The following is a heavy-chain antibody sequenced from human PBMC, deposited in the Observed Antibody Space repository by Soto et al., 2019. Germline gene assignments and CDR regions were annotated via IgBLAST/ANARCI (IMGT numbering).Heavy chain of an antibody. CDR1: GFTFSSYA. D-gene: IGHD3-16*02. CDR2: ISGSGGST. Sequence: GGSLRLSCAASGFTFSSYAMSWVRQAPGKGLEWVSAISGSGGSTYYADSVKGRFTISRDNSKNTLYLQMNSLRAEDTAVYYCAKPPYDYIWGSYRHAYYYYYMDVWGKGTTVTVSS. CDR3: AKPPYDYIWGSYRHAYYYYYMDV. V-gene: IGHV3-23*01. J-gene: IGHJ6*03.